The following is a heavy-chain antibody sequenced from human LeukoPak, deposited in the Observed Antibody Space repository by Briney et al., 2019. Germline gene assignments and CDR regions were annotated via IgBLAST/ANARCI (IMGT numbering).Heavy chain of an antibody. CDR1: GGSISSYY. J-gene: IGHJ5*02. D-gene: IGHD3-10*01. Sequence: SETLSLTCTVSGGSISSYYWSWIRQPAGKGLEWIGRIYTSGSTNYNPSLKSRVTISVDTSKNQFSLKLSSVTAADTAVYYCARRSRFGELHYNWFDPWGQGTLVTVSS. V-gene: IGHV4-4*07. CDR3: ARRSRFGELHYNWFDP. CDR2: IYTSGST.